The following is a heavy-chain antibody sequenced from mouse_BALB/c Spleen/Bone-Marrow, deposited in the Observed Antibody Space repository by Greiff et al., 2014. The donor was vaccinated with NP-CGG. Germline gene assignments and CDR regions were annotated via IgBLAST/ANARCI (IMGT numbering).Heavy chain of an antibody. CDR3: ARVYLWYFDV. CDR1: GFSLTSYG. CDR2: IWAGGST. Sequence: VKLMESGPGLVAPSQSLSITCTVSGFSLTSYGAHWVRQPPGKGLEWLGVIWAGGSTNYNSALMSRLSISKDNSKSQVFSKMNSLQTDDTAMYYCARVYLWYFDVWGAGTTVTVSS. V-gene: IGHV2-9*02. J-gene: IGHJ1*01. D-gene: IGHD2-3*01.